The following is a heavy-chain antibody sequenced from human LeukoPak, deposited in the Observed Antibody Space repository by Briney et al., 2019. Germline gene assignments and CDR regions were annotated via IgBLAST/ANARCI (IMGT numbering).Heavy chain of an antibody. CDR1: GYRFTTDMYT. CDR2: INAGNGNT. Sequence: RAAVKVCFTSSGYRFTTDMYTIHWMRQAPGHRLEWMGCINAGNGNTKYSQKFQGRVTITGDTSASTVFMELSSLIFEDTAVYYCARDSDSSGWSWVYWGQGTLVTVSS. D-gene: IGHD6-19*01. V-gene: IGHV1-3*01. CDR3: ARDSDSSGWSWVY. J-gene: IGHJ4*02.